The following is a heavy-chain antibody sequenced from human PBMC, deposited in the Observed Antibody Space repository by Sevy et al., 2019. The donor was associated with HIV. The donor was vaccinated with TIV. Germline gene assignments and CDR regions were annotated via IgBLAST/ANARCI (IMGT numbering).Heavy chain of an antibody. CDR2: IYHSGST. J-gene: IGHJ5*02. CDR3: ARGGETPRGFDP. V-gene: IGHV4-4*02. Sequence: AESLSLTCAVSGGSISSVNWWQWVRQPPGKGLRWIGEIYHSGSTNYKPSLKSRVTISVDNSKNQFSLKLSSVTAADTAVYYCARGGETPRGFDPWGQGSLVTVSS. CDR1: GGSISSVNW. D-gene: IGHD3-16*01.